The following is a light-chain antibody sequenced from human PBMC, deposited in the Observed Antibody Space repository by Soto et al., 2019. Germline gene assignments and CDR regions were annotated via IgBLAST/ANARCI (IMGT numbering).Light chain of an antibody. CDR3: MQATQSHWT. V-gene: IGKV2-24*01. J-gene: IGKJ1*01. CDR2: KVS. Sequence: DIVMSQSPLSLPVTPGEPSSIACRSSQSLLDSDGNTYLSWFQQRPGQPPRLLIYKVSDRFSGVPDRFSGSGAGTDFTLTISRVEAEDVGIYYCMQATQSHWTFGQGTKVDI. CDR1: QSLLDSDGNTY.